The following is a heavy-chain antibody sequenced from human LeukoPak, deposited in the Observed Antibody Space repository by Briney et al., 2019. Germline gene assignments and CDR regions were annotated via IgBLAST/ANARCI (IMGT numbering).Heavy chain of an antibody. V-gene: IGHV4-39*01. CDR1: GGSISSNNYF. D-gene: IGHD3-3*01. J-gene: IGHJ4*02. CDR2: IYDSGST. CDR3: QSRFLEWLLDY. Sequence: PSETLSLTCTVSGGSISSNNYFWGWIRQPPGKGLEWIGIIYDSGSTYYNPSLKSRVTISVDTSKNQFSLKLNSVTAADTAMYYCQSRFLEWLLDYWGQGTLVTVSS.